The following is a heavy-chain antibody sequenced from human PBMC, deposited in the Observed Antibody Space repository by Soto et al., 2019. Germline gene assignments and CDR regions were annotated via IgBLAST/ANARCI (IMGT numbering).Heavy chain of an antibody. CDR2: IHPSGST. Sequence: QVQLQESGPGLVKPSGTLSLTCAVSGASFSTNNWWSWVRQPPEKGLEWIGEIHPSGSTNYNPSLKSRFTXXVXKXXNQFSLKLSSVSAADTAVYYCARANMVRGVVVFDYWGQGTLVTVSS. J-gene: IGHJ4*02. D-gene: IGHD3-10*01. V-gene: IGHV4-4*02. CDR3: ARANMVRGVVVFDY. CDR1: GASFSTNNW.